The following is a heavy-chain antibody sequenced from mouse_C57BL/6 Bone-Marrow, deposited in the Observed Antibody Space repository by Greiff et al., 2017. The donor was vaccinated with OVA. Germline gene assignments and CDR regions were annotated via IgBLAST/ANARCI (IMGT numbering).Heavy chain of an antibody. V-gene: IGHV1-7*01. Sequence: VQGVESGAELAKPGASVKLSCKASGYTFTSYWMHWVQQRPGQGLEWIGYINPSSGYTKYNQKFKDKATLTADKSSSTAYMQLSSLTYEDSAVYYCARFYYSNYSYYFDYWGQGTTLTVSS. CDR3: ARFYYSNYSYYFDY. J-gene: IGHJ2*01. D-gene: IGHD2-5*01. CDR1: GYTFTSYW. CDR2: INPSSGYT.